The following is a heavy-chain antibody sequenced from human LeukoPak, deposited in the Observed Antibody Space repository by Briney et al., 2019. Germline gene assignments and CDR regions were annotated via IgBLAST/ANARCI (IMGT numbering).Heavy chain of an antibody. CDR3: AKVRGSERPKYYFEY. J-gene: IGHJ4*02. V-gene: IGHV3-23*01. CDR1: GFTFSSYA. CDR2: ISGGGGST. Sequence: GGSLRLSCAASGFTFSSYAMSGVRQAPGKGLEWVSGISGGGGSTYCADSAKGRFTISRDNSKNTLYLQMNSLRAEDTAVYYCAKVRGSERPKYYFEYWGQGTLVTASS. D-gene: IGHD3-10*01.